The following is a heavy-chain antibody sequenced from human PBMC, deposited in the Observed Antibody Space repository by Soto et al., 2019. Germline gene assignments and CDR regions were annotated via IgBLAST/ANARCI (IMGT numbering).Heavy chain of an antibody. CDR2: INPNSGDT. CDR3: AREGKTPSLRYGMDV. CDR1: GYTLTGYY. V-gene: IGHV1-2*04. Sequence: QVQLVQSGAEAKKPGASVKVSCKATGYTLTGYYMHWVRQAPGHGLEWMGWINPNSGDTNYAPRFQGWATLTRDTSITTVFMELTRLRSDDTAVYCCAREGKTPSLRYGMDVWGQGTTVIVSS. J-gene: IGHJ6*02.